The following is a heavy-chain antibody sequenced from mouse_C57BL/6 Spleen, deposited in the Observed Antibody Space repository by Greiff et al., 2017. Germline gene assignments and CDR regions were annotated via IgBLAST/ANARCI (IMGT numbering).Heavy chain of an antibody. V-gene: IGHV1-9*01. Sequence: VKLQQSGAELMKPGASVKLSCKATGYTFTGYWIEWVKQRPGHGLEWIGEILPGSGSTNYNEKFKGKATFTADTSSNTAYMQLRSLTTDDSSIYYCARMNSSGRAYYAIDYWGQGTTVTVSS. CDR2: ILPGSGST. CDR1: GYTFTGYW. D-gene: IGHD3-1*01. CDR3: ARMNSSGRAYYAIDY. J-gene: IGHJ4*01.